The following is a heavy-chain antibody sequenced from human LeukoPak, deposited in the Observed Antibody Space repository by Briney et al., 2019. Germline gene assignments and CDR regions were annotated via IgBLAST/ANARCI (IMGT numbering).Heavy chain of an antibody. V-gene: IGHV4-59*01. CDR2: IYYSGST. CDR3: ARESSSGPPTFDY. D-gene: IGHD3-22*01. CDR1: GGSISSYY. J-gene: IGHJ4*02. Sequence: PSETLSLTCTVSGGSISSYYWSWIRQPPGKGLEWIGYIYYSGSTNYNPSLKSRVTISVDTSKNQFSLKLSSVTAADTAVYYCARESSSGPPTFDYWGQGTLVTVSS.